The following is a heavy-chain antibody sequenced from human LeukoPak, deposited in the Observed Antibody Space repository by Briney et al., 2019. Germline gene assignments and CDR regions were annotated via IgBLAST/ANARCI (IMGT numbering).Heavy chain of an antibody. CDR2: INSDGSST. J-gene: IGHJ3*02. D-gene: IGHD1-7*01. V-gene: IGHV3-74*01. CDR3: AREVGTDNWNYVGAFDI. Sequence: GGSLRLSCAASGFTFSSYWMHWVRQAPGKGLVWVSRINSDGSSTSYADSVKGRFTISRDNAKNTLYLQMNSLRAEDTAVYYCAREVGTDNWNYVGAFDIWGQGTTVTVSS. CDR1: GFTFSSYW.